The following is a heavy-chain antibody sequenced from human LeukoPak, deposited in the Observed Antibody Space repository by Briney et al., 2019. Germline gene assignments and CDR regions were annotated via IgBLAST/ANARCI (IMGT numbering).Heavy chain of an antibody. Sequence: PGGSLGLSCAASGFTFSSYAMSWVRQAPGTGLEWVSSMSASGGSTYYADSVKGRFTVSRDNSKNTLYLQMNSLRAEDTAVYYCAKDSAEQQLVRDFDYWGQGTLVTVSS. CDR1: GFTFSSYA. J-gene: IGHJ4*02. CDR3: AKDSAEQQLVRDFDY. V-gene: IGHV3-23*01. D-gene: IGHD6-13*01. CDR2: MSASGGST.